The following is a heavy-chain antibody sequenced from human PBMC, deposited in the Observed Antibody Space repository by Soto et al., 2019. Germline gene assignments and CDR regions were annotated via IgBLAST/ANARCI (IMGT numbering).Heavy chain of an antibody. J-gene: IGHJ6*02. CDR1: GGDFISYT. Sequence: QLVQSGAEVKKPGSSVKVSCKASGGDFISYTISWVRQAPGQGPEWMGTIIPILDVAKNAQKFQGRVAITADKATSTVYMELRSLRSADTAVYYCAQMWFGELWHGMDVWGQGTTITVSS. D-gene: IGHD3-10*01. V-gene: IGHV1-69*02. CDR2: IIPILDVA. CDR3: AQMWFGELWHGMDV.